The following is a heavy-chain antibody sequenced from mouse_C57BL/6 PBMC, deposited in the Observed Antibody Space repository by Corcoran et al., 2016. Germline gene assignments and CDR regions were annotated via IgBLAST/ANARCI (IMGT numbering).Heavy chain of an antibody. CDR1: VYTFTEYP. CDR3: VKDSNYAMDY. CDR2: IYTDTGEP. D-gene: IGHD2-5*01. J-gene: IGHJ4*01. Sequence: QMQLVQSGPELKKLGETVKISCKASVYTFTEYPIHWVKQAQGKGSKWMGMIYTDTGEPTYAEEVKGRFAFSLATSASTAYLQINNLKNEDTATYFCVKDSNYAMDYWGQGTSVTVSS. V-gene: IGHV9-1*01.